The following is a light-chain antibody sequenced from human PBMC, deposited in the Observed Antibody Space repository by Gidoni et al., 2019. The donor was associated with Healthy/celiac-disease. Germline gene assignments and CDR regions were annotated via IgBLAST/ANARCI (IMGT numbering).Light chain of an antibody. J-gene: IGLJ2*01. CDR1: ALPKQY. Sequence: SYELPPPPSVSVSPGQTARITCSGDALPKQYAYWYQQKPGQAPVLVIYKDSERPSGIPERFSGSSSGTTVTLTISGVQAEDEADYYCQSADSSGTYVVFGGGTKLTVL. V-gene: IGLV3-25*03. CDR2: KDS. CDR3: QSADSSGTYVV.